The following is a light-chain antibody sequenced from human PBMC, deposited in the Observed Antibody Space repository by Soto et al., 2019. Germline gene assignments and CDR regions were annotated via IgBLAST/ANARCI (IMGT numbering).Light chain of an antibody. Sequence: DIQVTQSPSTLSASVGDRVTITCRASQSISSWLAWYQQKPGKAPKLLIYDASSLESGVPSRFSGSGSGTEFTLTISSLQPDDFATYYCQQYNSSPVGFGQGTKVDIK. CDR2: DAS. J-gene: IGKJ1*01. V-gene: IGKV1-5*01. CDR1: QSISSW. CDR3: QQYNSSPVG.